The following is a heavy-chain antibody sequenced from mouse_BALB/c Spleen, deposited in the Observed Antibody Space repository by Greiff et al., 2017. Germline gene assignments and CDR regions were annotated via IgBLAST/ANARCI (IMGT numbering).Heavy chain of an antibody. V-gene: IGHV5-6-5*01. J-gene: IGHJ4*01. CDR2: ISSGGST. D-gene: IGHD1-2*01. CDR3: ARVITTAYYAMDY. Sequence: EVQGVESGGGLVKPGGSLKLSCAASGFTFSSYAMSWVRQTPEKRLEWVASISSGGSTYYPDSVKGRFTISRDNARNILYLQMSSLRSEDTAMYYCARVITTAYYAMDYWGQGTSVTVSS. CDR1: GFTFSSYA.